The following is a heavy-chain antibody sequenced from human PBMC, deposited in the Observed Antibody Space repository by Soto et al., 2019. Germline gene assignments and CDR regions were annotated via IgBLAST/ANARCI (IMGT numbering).Heavy chain of an antibody. CDR2: ISYDGSNK. D-gene: IGHD3-22*01. CDR3: AKEGDSSGYYYDY. CDR1: GFTFSSYG. V-gene: IGHV3-30*18. J-gene: IGHJ4*02. Sequence: LRLSCAASGFTFSSYGMHWVRQAPGKGLEWVAVISYDGSNKYYADSVKGRFTISRDNSKNTLYLQMNSLRAEDTAVYYCAKEGDSSGYYYDYWGQGTLVTVSS.